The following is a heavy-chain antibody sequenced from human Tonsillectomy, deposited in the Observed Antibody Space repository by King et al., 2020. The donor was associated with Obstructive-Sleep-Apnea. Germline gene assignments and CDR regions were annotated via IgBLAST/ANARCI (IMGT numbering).Heavy chain of an antibody. J-gene: IGHJ6*02. CDR2: ISTDNGNT. CDR3: AKYYDFWSGRPLNYYYGMDV. CDR1: GYTFTSYG. D-gene: IGHD3-3*01. Sequence: QLVQSGAEVKKPGASVKVSCKASGYTFTSYGISWVRQAPGQGLEWMGWISTDNGNTNYAQKLQGRVTMTTDTSTRPAYMELRNLRSDDTAVYYCAKYYDFWSGRPLNYYYGMDVWGQGTTVTVSS. V-gene: IGHV1-18*04.